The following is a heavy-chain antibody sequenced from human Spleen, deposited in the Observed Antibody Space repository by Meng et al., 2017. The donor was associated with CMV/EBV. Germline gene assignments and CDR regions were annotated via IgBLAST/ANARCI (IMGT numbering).Heavy chain of an antibody. CDR2: IYWNDDK. CDR1: SLSTSGVG. J-gene: IGHJ5*02. Sequence: SLSTSGVGVGWIRQPPGKALEWLALIYWNDDKRYSPSLKSRLTITKDTSKNQVVLTMTNMDPVDTATYYCAHRRSTMVRGANPWFDPWGQGTLVTAPQ. CDR3: AHRRSTMVRGANPWFDP. D-gene: IGHD3-10*01. V-gene: IGHV2-5*01.